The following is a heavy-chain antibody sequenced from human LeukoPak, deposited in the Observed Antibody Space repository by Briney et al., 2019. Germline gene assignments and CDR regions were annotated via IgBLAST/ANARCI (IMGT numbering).Heavy chain of an antibody. D-gene: IGHD2-15*01. CDR2: INHSGSK. Sequence: SGTLSLTCAVFGGSFSDYYWNWIRQPPGKGLEWIGEINHSGSKKYNPSLKSGVTISIDKSTNQLPPMLSDVTAEDAAVCYCARMLGGGIEYHYYMDVWGKGTTVIVSS. V-gene: IGHV4-34*01. CDR1: GGSFSDYY. J-gene: IGHJ6*03. CDR3: ARMLGGGIEYHYYMDV.